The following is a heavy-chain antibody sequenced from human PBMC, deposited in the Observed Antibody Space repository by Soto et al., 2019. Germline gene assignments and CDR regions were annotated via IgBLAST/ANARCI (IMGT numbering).Heavy chain of an antibody. V-gene: IGHV3-73*01. J-gene: IGHJ5*02. D-gene: IGHD3-22*01. CDR1: GFTFSGSA. Sequence: GGSLRLSCAASGFTFSGSAMHWVRQASGKGLEWVGRIRSKANSYATAYAASVKGRFTISRDDSKNTAYLQMNSLKTEDTAVYYCTRHSPLHYYDSSGYYYWFDPWGQGTLVTVSS. CDR2: IRSKANSYAT. CDR3: TRHSPLHYYDSSGYYYWFDP.